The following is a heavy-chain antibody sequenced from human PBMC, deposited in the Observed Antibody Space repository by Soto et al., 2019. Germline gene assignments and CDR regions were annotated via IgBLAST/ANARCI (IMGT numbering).Heavy chain of an antibody. CDR1: GYSFTSYW. CDR2: MYPGDSDT. CDR3: ARLPRDCNKTGCYYADH. V-gene: IGHV5-51*01. D-gene: IGHD3-10*01. J-gene: IGHJ4*02. Sequence: GESLKISCKASGYSFTSYWFGWVRQSPGRGLEWVGIMYPGDSDTRYNPSLQGHVTLSVDVTVSTAFLQWRSLETSDTGMYFCARLPRDCNKTGCYYADHWGQGTQVTVSS.